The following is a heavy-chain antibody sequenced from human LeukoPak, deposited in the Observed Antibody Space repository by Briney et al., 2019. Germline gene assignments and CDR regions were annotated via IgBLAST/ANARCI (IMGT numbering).Heavy chain of an antibody. Sequence: KPSETLSLTCTVSGGSISSSSYYWGWIRQPPGKGLEWIGSIYYSGSTYYNPSLKSRVTTSVDTPKNQFSLKLSSVTAADTAVYYCARHGGIAAAGTGFDPWGQGTLVTVSS. V-gene: IGHV4-39*01. CDR3: ARHGGIAAAGTGFDP. CDR2: IYYSGST. J-gene: IGHJ5*02. D-gene: IGHD6-13*01. CDR1: GGSISSSSYY.